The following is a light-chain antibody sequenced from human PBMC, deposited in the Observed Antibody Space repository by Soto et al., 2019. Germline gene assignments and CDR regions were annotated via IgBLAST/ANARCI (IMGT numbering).Light chain of an antibody. CDR3: QQYHIWPSWT. CDR2: GAS. Sequence: EIVLTQSPATLSVSLGDSATLSCRASQSVSLSLAWYQMRPGQPPRLLIYGASTRATDIPARFSGSGSGTDFTLTISXXXXXXFAVYFCQQYHIWPSWTFGQGTKVELK. CDR1: QSVSLS. J-gene: IGKJ1*01. V-gene: IGKV3-15*01.